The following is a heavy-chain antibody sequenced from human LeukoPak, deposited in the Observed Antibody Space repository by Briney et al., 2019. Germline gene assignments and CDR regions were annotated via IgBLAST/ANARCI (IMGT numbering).Heavy chain of an antibody. D-gene: IGHD1-26*01. V-gene: IGHV1-2*02. CDR2: INPNSGGT. J-gene: IGHJ3*02. Sequence: GASVTVSCKASGYTFTGYYMHWVRQAPGQGLEWMGWINPNSGGTNYAQKFQGRVTMTRDTSISTAYMELSRLRSDDTAVYYCAREEALSGSHGVPVAFDIWGQGTMVTVSS. CDR3: AREEALSGSHGVPVAFDI. CDR1: GYTFTGYY.